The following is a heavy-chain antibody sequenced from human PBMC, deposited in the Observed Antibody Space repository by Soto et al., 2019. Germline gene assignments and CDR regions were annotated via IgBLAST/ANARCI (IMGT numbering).Heavy chain of an antibody. Sequence: EVQLVESGGGLVQPGGSLRLSCATSGFTFSPYWMHWVRQAPGMGLMWVSRINHDGSDTIYADSVRGRFIVSRDNAQNTVYLKMNSLTVEDTAEYYCVGEVSSYDKSHSRGWFAPGGHGALVTVSS. CDR3: VGEVSSYDKSHSRGWFAP. CDR2: INHDGSDT. J-gene: IGHJ5*02. V-gene: IGHV3-74*01. D-gene: IGHD3-22*01. CDR1: GFTFSPYW.